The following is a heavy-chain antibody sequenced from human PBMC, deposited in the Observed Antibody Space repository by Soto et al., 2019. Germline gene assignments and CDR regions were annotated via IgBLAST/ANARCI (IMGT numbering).Heavy chain of an antibody. Sequence: SETLSLTCAVSGGSISSGGYSWSWIRQPPGKGLEWIGYIYHSGSTYYNPSLKSRVTISVDRSKNQFSLKLSSVTAADTAVYYCARDLGRTSGWFYPWGQGTLVTVSS. CDR2: IYHSGST. V-gene: IGHV4-30-2*01. J-gene: IGHJ5*02. CDR1: GGSISSGGYS. CDR3: ARDLGRTSGWFYP. D-gene: IGHD1-26*01.